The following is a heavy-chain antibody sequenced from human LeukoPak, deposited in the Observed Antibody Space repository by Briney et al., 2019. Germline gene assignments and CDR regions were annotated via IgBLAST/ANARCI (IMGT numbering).Heavy chain of an antibody. CDR2: IYYSGST. CDR1: GGSISSSSYY. Sequence: SETLSLTCTVSGGSISSSSYYWGWIRQPPGKGLEWIGSIYYSGSTYYHPSLKSRVTISVDTSKNQFSLKLSSVTAADTAVYYCARATTFYDSSGYSFDYWGQGTLVTVSS. J-gene: IGHJ4*02. D-gene: IGHD3-22*01. V-gene: IGHV4-39*07. CDR3: ARATTFYDSSGYSFDY.